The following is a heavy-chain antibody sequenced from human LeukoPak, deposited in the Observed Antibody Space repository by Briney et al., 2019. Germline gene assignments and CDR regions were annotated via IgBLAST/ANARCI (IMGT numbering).Heavy chain of an antibody. Sequence: GGSLRLSCAASGFSVSSYFMSWVRQVPGKGLEWVSIIYTGGTTYYADSVKGRFTISRDNSKNTLYLQMNSLRVEDTAVYYCARGGTTVTTFDYWGQGTLVIVSS. J-gene: IGHJ4*02. D-gene: IGHD4-11*01. CDR3: ARGGTTVTTFDY. V-gene: IGHV3-53*01. CDR1: GFSVSSYF. CDR2: IYTGGTT.